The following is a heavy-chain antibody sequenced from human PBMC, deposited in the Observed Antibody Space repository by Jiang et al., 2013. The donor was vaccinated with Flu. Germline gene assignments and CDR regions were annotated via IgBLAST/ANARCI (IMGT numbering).Heavy chain of an antibody. Sequence: HVTISADKSISTAYLQWSSLKASDTAMYYCARPLWGGDPSFDYWGQGTLVTVSS. D-gene: IGHD3-16*01. J-gene: IGHJ4*02. CDR3: ARPLWGGDPSFDY. V-gene: IGHV5-10-1*01.